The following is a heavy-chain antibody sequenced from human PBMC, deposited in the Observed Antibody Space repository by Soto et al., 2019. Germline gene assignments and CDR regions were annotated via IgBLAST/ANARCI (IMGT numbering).Heavy chain of an antibody. CDR3: ARVTGPIDY. CDR1: GYTFTTYD. V-gene: IGHV1-8*01. CDR2: MNPNNGNT. J-gene: IGHJ4*02. Sequence: QVKLVQSGAEVKKPGASVKVSCKASGYTFTTYDINWVRQATGQGLEWMGWMNPNNGNTGYAQRFQGRVTMTRDTSISTAYMELSSLRSEDTAVYYCARVTGPIDYWGQGTLVTVSS.